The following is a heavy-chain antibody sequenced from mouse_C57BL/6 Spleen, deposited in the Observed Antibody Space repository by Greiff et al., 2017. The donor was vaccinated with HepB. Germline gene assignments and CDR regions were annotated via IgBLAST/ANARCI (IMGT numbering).Heavy chain of an antibody. D-gene: IGHD2-4*01. V-gene: IGHV1-81*01. CDR1: GYTFTSYG. J-gene: IGHJ1*03. Sequence: QVHVKQSGAELARPGASVKLSCKASGYTFTSYGISWVKQRTGQGLEWIGEIYPRSGNTYYNEKFKGKATLTADKSSSTAYMELRSLTSEDSAVYFCARRGNDYDAYFDVWGTGTTVTVSS. CDR2: IYPRSGNT. CDR3: ARRGNDYDAYFDV.